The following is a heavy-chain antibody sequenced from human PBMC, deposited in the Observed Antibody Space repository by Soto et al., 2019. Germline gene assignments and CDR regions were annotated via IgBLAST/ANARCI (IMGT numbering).Heavy chain of an antibody. CDR2: IIPIFGTA. J-gene: IGHJ6*02. CDR3: ARADTTVFGVVIAVYYGMDV. V-gene: IGHV1-69*12. D-gene: IGHD3-3*01. Sequence: QVQLVQSGAEVKKPGSSVKVSCKASVGTFSSYAISWVRQAPGQGLEWMGGIIPIFGTANYAQKFQGRVTITADESTSTAYMELSSLRSEDTAVYYCARADTTVFGVVIAVYYGMDVWGQGTTVTVSS. CDR1: VGTFSSYA.